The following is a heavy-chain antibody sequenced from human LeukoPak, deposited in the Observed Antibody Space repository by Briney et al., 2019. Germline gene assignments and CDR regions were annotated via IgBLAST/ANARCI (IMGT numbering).Heavy chain of an antibody. V-gene: IGHV1-69*13. D-gene: IGHD3-9*01. Sequence: ASVKVSCKASGGTFSSYAISWVRQAPGQGLEWMGGIIPIFGTANYAQKFQGRVTITADESTSTAYMELSSLRSEDTAVYYCARGEYYDILTGYPRFDYWGQGTLVTVSS. CDR1: GGTFSSYA. J-gene: IGHJ4*02. CDR3: ARGEYYDILTGYPRFDY. CDR2: IIPIFGTA.